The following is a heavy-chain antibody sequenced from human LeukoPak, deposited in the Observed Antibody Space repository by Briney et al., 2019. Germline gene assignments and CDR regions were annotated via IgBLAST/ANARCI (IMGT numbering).Heavy chain of an antibody. J-gene: IGHJ4*02. CDR3: ARHGYGYVAGARGLDY. V-gene: IGHV4-39*01. D-gene: IGHD5-18*01. CDR2: IYYSGST. CDR1: GGSISSSSYY. Sequence: SETLSLTCTVSGGSISSSSYYWGWIRQPPGKGLEWIGSIYYSGSTYYNPSLKSRVTISVDTSKNQFSLKLSSVTAADTAVYYCARHGYGYVAGARGLDYWGQGTLVTVSS.